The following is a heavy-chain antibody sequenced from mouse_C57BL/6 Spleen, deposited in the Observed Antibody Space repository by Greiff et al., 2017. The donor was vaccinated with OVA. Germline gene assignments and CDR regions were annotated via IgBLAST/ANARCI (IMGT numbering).Heavy chain of an antibody. CDR3: AREYDGYLYAMDY. J-gene: IGHJ4*01. CDR2: IYPRDGST. CDR1: GYTFTDHT. V-gene: IGHV1-78*01. Sequence: VQRVESDAELVKPGASVKISCKVSGYTFTDHTIHWMKQRPEQGLEWIGYIYPRDGSTKYNEKFKGKATLTADKSSSTAYMQLNSLTSEDSAVYFCAREYDGYLYAMDYWGQGTSVTVSS. D-gene: IGHD2-3*01.